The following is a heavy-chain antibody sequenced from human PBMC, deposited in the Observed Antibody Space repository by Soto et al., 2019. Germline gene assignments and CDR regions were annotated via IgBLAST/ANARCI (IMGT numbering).Heavy chain of an antibody. D-gene: IGHD3-10*01. CDR2: ISAYNGNT. CDR3: ARDNGVGESDV. Sequence: QVQLVQSGAEVKKPGASVKVSCKASGYSFTSYGISWVRQAPGQGLEWMGWISAYNGNTNYAQKLQGRVTMTTDTSTRTAYMEMRSLRSADTAVYYCARDNGVGESDVWGQGTTVTVSS. CDR1: GYSFTSYG. J-gene: IGHJ6*02. V-gene: IGHV1-18*01.